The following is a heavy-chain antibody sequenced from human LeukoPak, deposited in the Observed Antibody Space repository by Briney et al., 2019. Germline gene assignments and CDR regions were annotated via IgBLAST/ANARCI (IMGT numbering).Heavy chain of an antibody. J-gene: IGHJ4*02. CDR2: ISWNIGSI. Sequence: GGSLRLSCAASGFTFDDYAMHWVRQAPGQGLEWVSGISWNIGSIGYADSVKGRFTISRDNAKNSLYLQMNSLRAEDMALYYCSKDSRRYCSGGSCYSGLDYWGQGTLVTVSS. CDR3: SKDSRRYCSGGSCYSGLDY. CDR1: GFTFDDYA. D-gene: IGHD2-15*01. V-gene: IGHV3-9*03.